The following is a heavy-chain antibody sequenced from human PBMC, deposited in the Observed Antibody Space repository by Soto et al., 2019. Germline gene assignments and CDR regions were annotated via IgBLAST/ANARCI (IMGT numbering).Heavy chain of an antibody. J-gene: IGHJ6*02. CDR2: ISSSGNSK. CDR1: GFTFTGYE. D-gene: IGHD2-2*01. V-gene: IGHV3-48*03. CDR3: ARESCRSSSCSKRYGMDV. Sequence: EVQLVESGGGLVQPGGSLRLSCVASGFTFTGYEMNWVRQAPGKGLEWVSYISSSGNSKYYADSVKGRFTISRDNAKNSLYLHINSLRAEDTAIYYCARESCRSSSCSKRYGMDVWGQGSTVTVFS.